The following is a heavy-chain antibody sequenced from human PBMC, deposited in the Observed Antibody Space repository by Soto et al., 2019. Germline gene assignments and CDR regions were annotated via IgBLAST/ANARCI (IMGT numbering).Heavy chain of an antibody. CDR2: INHSGST. J-gene: IGHJ1*01. CDR3: ARPGIAVAGSVEYFQH. V-gene: IGHV4-34*01. D-gene: IGHD6-19*01. CDR1: GGSFSGYY. Sequence: SETLSLTCAVYGGSFSGYYWSWIRQPPGKGLEWIGEINHSGSTNYNPSLKSRVTISVDTSKNQFSLKLSSVTAADTAVYYCARPGIAVAGSVEYFQHWGQGTLVTVSS.